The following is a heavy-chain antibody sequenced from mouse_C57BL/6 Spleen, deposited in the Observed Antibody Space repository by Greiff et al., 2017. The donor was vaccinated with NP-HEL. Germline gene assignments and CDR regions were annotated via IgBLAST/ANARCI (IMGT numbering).Heavy chain of an antibody. CDR1: GYTFTSYW. D-gene: IGHD1-1*01. J-gene: IGHJ3*01. Sequence: VQLQQPGTELVKPGASVKLSCKASGYTFTSYWLHWVKQRPGQGLEWIGWIYPGSGNTKYNEQFKGKATLTVDTSSSTAYMQLSSLTSEDSAVYFCAREDYGSSPFAYWGQGTLVTVS. V-gene: IGHV1-84*01. CDR3: AREDYGSSPFAY. CDR2: IYPGSGNT.